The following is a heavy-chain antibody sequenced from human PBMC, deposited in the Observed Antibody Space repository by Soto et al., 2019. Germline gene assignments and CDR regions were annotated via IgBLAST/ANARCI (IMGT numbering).Heavy chain of an antibody. D-gene: IGHD3-9*01. V-gene: IGHV2-5*02. CDR3: AHRRDYDILTGQFDY. Sequence: ASGPTLVNPTQTLALTCTFSGFSLSTSGVGVGWIRQPPGKALEWLALIYWDDDKRYSPSLKSRLTITKDTSKNQVVLTMTNMDPVDTATYYCAHRRDYDILTGQFDYWGQGTLVTVSS. CDR2: IYWDDDK. CDR1: GFSLSTSGVG. J-gene: IGHJ4*02.